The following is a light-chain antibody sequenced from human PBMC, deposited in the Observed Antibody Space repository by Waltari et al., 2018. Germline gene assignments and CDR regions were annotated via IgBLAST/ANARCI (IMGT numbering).Light chain of an antibody. CDR1: QSISSS. V-gene: IGKV1-39*01. J-gene: IGKJ1*01. Sequence: DIQMTQSPSSLSASVGDRVTITCRASQSISSSLNWYQQKPGKAPNLLIYDASSLQRGVPSRCTGSGSWTDFTLTISSLQPEDFATYYCQQSYSMPWTFGPGTKVEIK. CDR2: DAS. CDR3: QQSYSMPWT.